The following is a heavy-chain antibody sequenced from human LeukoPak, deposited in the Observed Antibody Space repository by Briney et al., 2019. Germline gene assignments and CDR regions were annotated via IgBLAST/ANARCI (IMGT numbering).Heavy chain of an antibody. CDR3: ARIGIRGFWGGFDAFDI. J-gene: IGHJ3*02. CDR2: IKQVGSGK. Sequence: PGGALRLSCAACVFTFSSYWMSWVRQAPGQGLEWVANIKQVGSGKYYVDSVNGRFTISRDNAKNSLYLQMNSLRAEDTAVYYCARIGIRGFWGGFDAFDIWGQGTMVTVSS. CDR1: VFTFSSYW. V-gene: IGHV3-7*01. D-gene: IGHD3-3*01.